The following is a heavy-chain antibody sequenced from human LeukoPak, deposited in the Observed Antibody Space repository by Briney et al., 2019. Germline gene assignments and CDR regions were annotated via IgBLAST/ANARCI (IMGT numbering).Heavy chain of an antibody. Sequence: ASMKVSCKASGYTFIGYYMHWVRQAPGQGLEYMGWINPDSGDTNYAQKFQGRVTMTRDTSISTAYMELSSLRSDDTAVYYCARLAQHRYYYDTSVYRYYFDYWGQGTLVTVSS. J-gene: IGHJ4*02. V-gene: IGHV1-2*02. CDR1: GYTFIGYY. D-gene: IGHD3-22*01. CDR3: ARLAQHRYYYDTSVYRYYFDY. CDR2: INPDSGDT.